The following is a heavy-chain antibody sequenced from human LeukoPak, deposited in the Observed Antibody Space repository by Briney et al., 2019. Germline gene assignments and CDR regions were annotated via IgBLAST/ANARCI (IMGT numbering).Heavy chain of an antibody. D-gene: IGHD1-14*01. CDR2: IYTSGST. Sequence: SETLSLTCTVSGGSISSSSYYWSWIRQPAGKGLEWIGRIYTSGSTNYNPSLKSRVTMSVDTSKNQFSLKLSSVTAADTAVYYCAGTEPPTGNYNWFDPWGQGTLVTVSS. CDR3: AGTEPPTGNYNWFDP. V-gene: IGHV4-61*02. J-gene: IGHJ5*02. CDR1: GGSISSSSYY.